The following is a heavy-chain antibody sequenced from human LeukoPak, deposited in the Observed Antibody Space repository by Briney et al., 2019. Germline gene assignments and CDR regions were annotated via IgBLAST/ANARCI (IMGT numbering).Heavy chain of an antibody. CDR3: ARDGNYGDYVFDY. CDR1: GGTFSSYA. J-gene: IGHJ4*02. D-gene: IGHD4-17*01. Sequence: GASVKVSCKASGGTFSSYAISWVRQAPGQGLEWMGGIIPIFGTANYAQKFQGRVTITADESTSTAYMELSSLRSEDTAVYYCARDGNYGDYVFDYWGQGTLVTVSS. CDR2: IIPIFGTA. V-gene: IGHV1-69*13.